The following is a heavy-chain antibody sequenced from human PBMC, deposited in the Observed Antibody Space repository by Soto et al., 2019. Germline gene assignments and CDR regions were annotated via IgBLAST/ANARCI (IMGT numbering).Heavy chain of an antibody. Sequence: QVQVVESGGGVVQPGRSLRLSCAASGFVFSNYGMHWVRQAPGKGLEWVAVISNDGNDEYYIDSVKGRFTISRDNSKNTLYLQMNTLNTEDTALYYCAKVIHSGRNHLEADYWGQGTLVTVSS. D-gene: IGHD1-26*01. CDR1: GFVFSNYG. V-gene: IGHV3-30*18. CDR2: ISNDGNDE. J-gene: IGHJ4*02. CDR3: AKVIHSGRNHLEADY.